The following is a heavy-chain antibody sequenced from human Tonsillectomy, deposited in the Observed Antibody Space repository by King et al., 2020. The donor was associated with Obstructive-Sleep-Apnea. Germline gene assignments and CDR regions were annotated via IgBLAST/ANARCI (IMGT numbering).Heavy chain of an antibody. V-gene: IGHV3-64*01. CDR1: GFTFSSYA. Sequence: EVQLVESGGGLVQPGGSLRLSCAASGFTFSSYAMHWVRQAPGKGLEYVSAISSNGGSTYYANSVKGRFTISRDNSKNTLYLQMGSLRAEDMAVYYCARVPGSGYYDYWGQGTLVTVSS. CDR3: ARVPGSGYYDY. CDR2: ISSNGGST. D-gene: IGHD3-22*01. J-gene: IGHJ4*02.